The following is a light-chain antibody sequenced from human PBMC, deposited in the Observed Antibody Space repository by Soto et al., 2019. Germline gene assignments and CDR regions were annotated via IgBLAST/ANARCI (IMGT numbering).Light chain of an antibody. CDR1: QGISSY. Sequence: VIWMTQSAYLLSASTGDRCTIGCWMSQGISSYLAWYQQKPGKAPKLLIYGASTLQSGVPSRFRGSESGAVFTLTISSLQPEDFATYYCQQLHSYPIPFGQGTRLEI. V-gene: IGKV1D-8*03. CDR3: QQLHSYPIP. CDR2: GAS. J-gene: IGKJ5*01.